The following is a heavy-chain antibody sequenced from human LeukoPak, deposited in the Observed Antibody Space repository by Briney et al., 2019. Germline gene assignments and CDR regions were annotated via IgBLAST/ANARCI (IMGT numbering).Heavy chain of an antibody. CDR1: GGSISSYH. V-gene: IGHV4-4*07. CDR2: IYTSGST. CDR3: ARERPEYQLRSGGAFDY. Sequence: SETLSLTCTVSGGSISSYHWSWIRQPAGKGLEWIGRIYTSGSTNYNPSPKSRVTMSVDTSKNQFSMKLSSVTAADTAVDYGARERPEYQLRSGGAFDYWGQGTLVTVSS. J-gene: IGHJ4*02. D-gene: IGHD2-2*01.